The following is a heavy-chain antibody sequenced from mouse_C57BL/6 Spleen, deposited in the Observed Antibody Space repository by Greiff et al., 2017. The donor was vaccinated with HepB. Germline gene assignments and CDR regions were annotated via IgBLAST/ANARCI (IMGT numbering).Heavy chain of an antibody. D-gene: IGHD3-2*02. CDR2: IYPGDGDT. J-gene: IGHJ2*01. CDR3: ARGEAQATFDY. Sequence: VQLQQSGPELVKPGASVKISCKASGYAFSSSWMNWVKQRPGKGLEWIGRIYPGDGDTNYNGKFKGKATLTADISSSTAYMQLSSLTSEDSAVYFCARGEAQATFDYWGQGTTLTVSS. CDR1: GYAFSSSW. V-gene: IGHV1-82*01.